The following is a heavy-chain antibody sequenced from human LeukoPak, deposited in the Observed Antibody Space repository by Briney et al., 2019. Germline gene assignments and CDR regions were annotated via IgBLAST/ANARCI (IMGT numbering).Heavy chain of an antibody. CDR2: ISSSSSTI. CDR1: GFTFSSYS. CDR3: ARESSGYCTNGVCYTAYYFDY. Sequence: GGSLRLSCAASGFTFSSYSMNWVRQAPGKGLEWVSYISSSSSTIYYADSVKGRFTISRDNAKNSLYLQMNSLRAEDTAVYYCARESSGYCTNGVCYTAYYFDYWGQGTLVTVSS. V-gene: IGHV3-48*01. D-gene: IGHD2-8*01. J-gene: IGHJ4*02.